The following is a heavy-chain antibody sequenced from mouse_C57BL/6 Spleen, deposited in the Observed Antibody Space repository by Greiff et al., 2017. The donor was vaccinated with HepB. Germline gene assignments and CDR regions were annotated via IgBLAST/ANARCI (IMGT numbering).Heavy chain of an antibody. D-gene: IGHD2-4*01. CDR2: IWSDGST. J-gene: IGHJ3*01. CDR1: GFSLTSYG. Sequence: VQGVESGPGLVAPSQSLSITCTVSGFSLTSYGVHWVRQPPGKGLEWLVVIWSDGSTTYNSALKSRLSISKDNSKSQVFLKMNSLQTDDTAMYYCARQGDYDYDRAWFAYWGQGTLVTVSA. CDR3: ARQGDYDYDRAWFAY. V-gene: IGHV2-6-1*01.